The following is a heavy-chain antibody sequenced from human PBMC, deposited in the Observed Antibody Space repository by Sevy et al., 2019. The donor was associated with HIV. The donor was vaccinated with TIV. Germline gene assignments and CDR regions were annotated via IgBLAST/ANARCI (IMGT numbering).Heavy chain of an antibody. V-gene: IGHV4-30-2*01. CDR2: IYHSGST. Sequence: SETLSLTCAVSGGSISSGDYSWSWIRQPPGKGLEWIGYIYHSGSTYYNPSLKSRVTISVDRSKNQFSLKLSSVTAADTAVYYCARGGRIAAASLDYWGQGTLVTVSS. D-gene: IGHD6-13*01. CDR1: GGSISSGDYS. CDR3: ARGGRIAAASLDY. J-gene: IGHJ4*02.